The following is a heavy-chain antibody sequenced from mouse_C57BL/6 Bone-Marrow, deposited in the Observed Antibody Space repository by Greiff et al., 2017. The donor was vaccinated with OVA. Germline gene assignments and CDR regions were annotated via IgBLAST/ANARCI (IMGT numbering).Heavy chain of an antibody. CDR2: IDPSDSYT. CDR3: ARIPYFDY. CDR1: GYTFTSYW. Sequence: QVQLQQPGAELVRPGTSVKLSCKASGYTFTSYWMHWVKQRPGQGLAWIGVIDPSDSYTNYNQKFKGKATLTVDTSSSTAYMQLSSLTSEDSAVYYCARIPYFDYWGQGTTLTVSS. J-gene: IGHJ2*01. V-gene: IGHV1-59*01.